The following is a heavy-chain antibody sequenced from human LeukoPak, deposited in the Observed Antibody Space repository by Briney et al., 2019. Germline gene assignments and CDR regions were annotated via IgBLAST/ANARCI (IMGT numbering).Heavy chain of an antibody. CDR2: ISYDGSNK. CDR3: ARGKEQQLYAFDI. D-gene: IGHD6-13*01. V-gene: IGHV3-30-3*01. Sequence: GGSLRLSCAASGFTFSSYAMHWVRQAPGKGLEWVAVISYDGSNKYYADSVKGRFTISRDNSKNTLYLQMNSLRAEDTAVYYCARGKEQQLYAFDIWGQGTMVTVSS. J-gene: IGHJ3*02. CDR1: GFTFSSYA.